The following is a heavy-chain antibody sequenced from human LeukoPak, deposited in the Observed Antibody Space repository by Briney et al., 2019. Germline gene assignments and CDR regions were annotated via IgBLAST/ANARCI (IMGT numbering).Heavy chain of an antibody. J-gene: IGHJ3*02. CDR3: ARGARGAAVADDAFDI. V-gene: IGHV1-8*01. CDR2: MNPNSGNT. D-gene: IGHD3-10*01. Sequence: GASVKVSCKASGFTFTSHDYNWVRQATGQGLEWMGWMNPNSGNTGYAQKFQGRVTMTRDTSITTVYVELSSLTSEDTAVYYCARGARGAAVADDAFDIWGQGTMVTVSS. CDR1: GFTFTSHD.